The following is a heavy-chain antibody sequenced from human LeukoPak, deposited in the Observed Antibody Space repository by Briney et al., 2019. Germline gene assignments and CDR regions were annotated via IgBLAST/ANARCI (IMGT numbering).Heavy chain of an antibody. Sequence: GGSLRLSCAASGFTFSSYAMSWVRQAPGKGLEWVSAISGSGGSTYYADSVKGRFTISRDNAQNSLYLQMNSLRAEDTAVYYCARDLNRSFDYWGQGTLVTVSS. CDR3: ARDLNRSFDY. V-gene: IGHV3-23*01. CDR2: ISGSGGST. J-gene: IGHJ4*02. CDR1: GFTFSSYA.